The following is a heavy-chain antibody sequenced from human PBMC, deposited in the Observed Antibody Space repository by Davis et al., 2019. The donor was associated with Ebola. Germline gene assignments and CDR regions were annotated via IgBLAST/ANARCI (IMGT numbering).Heavy chain of an antibody. D-gene: IGHD2-2*02. CDR2: IYYSGSA. Sequence: PSETLSLTCTVSGGSISSYYWSWIRQPPGKGPEWIGYIYYSGSANYNPSLKSRVTISVDTSKNQFSLKLSSVTAADTAVYYCARGFPPYYCSSTSCYKRNYYYYYYMDVWGKGTTVTVSS. J-gene: IGHJ6*03. CDR3: ARGFPPYYCSSTSCYKRNYYYYYYMDV. V-gene: IGHV4-59*01. CDR1: GGSISSYY.